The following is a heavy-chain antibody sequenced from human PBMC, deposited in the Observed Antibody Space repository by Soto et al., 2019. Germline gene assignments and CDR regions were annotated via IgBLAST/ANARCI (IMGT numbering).Heavy chain of an antibody. CDR3: ARKDYYGAGVYYFDH. CDR1: GYTFTAYP. Sequence: QVHLVQSGAEVKKPGASVKVSCKASGYTFTAYPMHWVRQAPGQRLEWMGWINAANGDTGYSQKFHDRVTFTRDTSATTVYMELSSLTSEATAVYYCARKDYYGAGVYYFDHWGQGTLVTVSS. D-gene: IGHD3-10*01. V-gene: IGHV1-3*01. J-gene: IGHJ4*02. CDR2: INAANGDT.